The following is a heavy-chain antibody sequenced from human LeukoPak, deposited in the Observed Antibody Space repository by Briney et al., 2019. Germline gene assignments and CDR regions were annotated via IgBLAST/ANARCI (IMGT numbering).Heavy chain of an antibody. V-gene: IGHV3-74*01. J-gene: IGHJ3*02. CDR1: GVTFSSSW. CDR2: ISNDESST. CDR3: AIASAVTGKRNSFDI. Sequence: PGGSLRLSCAAPGVTFSSSWMHWVRQAPGKGLVWVSRISNDESSTNYADSVKGRFTISRDSAKSTLYPQMNSLRVEDTAVYYCAIASAVTGKRNSFDIWGRGTMVAVSS. D-gene: IGHD6-19*01.